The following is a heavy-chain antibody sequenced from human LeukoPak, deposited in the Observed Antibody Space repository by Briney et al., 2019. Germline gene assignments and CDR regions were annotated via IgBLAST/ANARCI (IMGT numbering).Heavy chain of an antibody. CDR1: GGSISSGDYY. CDR2: IYYSGST. V-gene: IGHV4-61*08. D-gene: IGHD6-13*01. Sequence: PSETLSLTCTVSGGSISSGDYYWSWIRQPPGKGLEWIGYIYYSGSTNYNPSLKGRVTISVDTSKNQFSLKLSSVTAADTAVYYCARDRPGIAAAGGRTSFFDPWGQGTLVTVSS. CDR3: ARDRPGIAAAGGRTSFFDP. J-gene: IGHJ5*02.